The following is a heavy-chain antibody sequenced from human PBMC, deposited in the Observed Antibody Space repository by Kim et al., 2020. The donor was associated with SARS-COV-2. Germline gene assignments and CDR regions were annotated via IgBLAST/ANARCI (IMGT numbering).Heavy chain of an antibody. CDR2: IYYSGST. V-gene: IGHV4-39*01. CDR1: GGSISSSSYY. J-gene: IGHJ6*03. Sequence: SETLSLTCTVSGGSISSSSYYWGWIRQPPGKGLEWIGSIYYSGSTYYNPSLKSRVTISVDTSKNQFSLKLSSVTAADTAVYYCARHSFHMGYGDYFPSYMDVWGKGTTVTVSS. CDR3: ARHSFHMGYGDYFPSYMDV. D-gene: IGHD4-17*01.